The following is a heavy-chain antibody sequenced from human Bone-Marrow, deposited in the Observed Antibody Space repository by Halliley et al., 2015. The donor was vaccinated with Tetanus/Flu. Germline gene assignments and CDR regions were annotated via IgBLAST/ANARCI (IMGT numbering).Heavy chain of an antibody. J-gene: IGHJ6*02. Sequence: APGQGLEWMGWISAYNGNTNYAQKLQGRVTMTTDTSTSTAYMELRSLRSDDTAVYYCARDRYYDSSGIFYYYGMDVWDQGP. V-gene: IGHV1-18*01. CDR3: ARDRYYDSSGIFYYYGMDV. CDR2: ISAYNGNT. D-gene: IGHD3-22*01.